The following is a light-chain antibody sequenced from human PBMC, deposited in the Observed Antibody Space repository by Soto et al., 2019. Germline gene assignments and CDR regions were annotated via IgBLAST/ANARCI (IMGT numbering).Light chain of an antibody. CDR3: QQTYSTLSIT. Sequence: DIQMTQSPSSLSASVGDRVTITCRASESIARHLNWYQQKPGKAPKLLIYAASSLQNGVTSRFRGGGSGTDFTLTISNLQPEDFATYYYQQTYSTLSITFGQGTRLDIK. CDR1: ESIARH. J-gene: IGKJ5*01. CDR2: AAS. V-gene: IGKV1-39*01.